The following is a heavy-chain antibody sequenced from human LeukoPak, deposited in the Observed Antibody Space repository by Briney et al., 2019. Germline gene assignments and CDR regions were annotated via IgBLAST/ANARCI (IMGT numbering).Heavy chain of an antibody. CDR1: GGSFSGHY. V-gene: IGHV4-59*11. CDR2: IYYSGST. CDR3: ARVEGGKRYYYYYYMDV. Sequence: SETLSLTCAVYGGSFSGHYWSWIRQPPGKGLEWIGYIYYSGSTNYNPSLKSRVTISVDTSKNQFSLKLSSVTAADTAVYYCARVEGGKRYYYYYYMDVWGKGTTVTVSS. D-gene: IGHD1-26*01. J-gene: IGHJ6*03.